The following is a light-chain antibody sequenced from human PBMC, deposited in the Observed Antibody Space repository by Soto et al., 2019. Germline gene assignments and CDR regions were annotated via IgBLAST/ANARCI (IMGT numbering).Light chain of an antibody. J-gene: IGKJ5*01. CDR1: QSVSSSY. Sequence: EIVLTQSPGTLSLSPGERATLSCRASQSVSSSYLAWYQQKPGQAPRLLIYAASSRATGIPDRFSGSGSGTDFTLTINRLEPEDFAVYYCQQYGSSITLGQGTRL. CDR2: AAS. V-gene: IGKV3-20*01. CDR3: QQYGSSIT.